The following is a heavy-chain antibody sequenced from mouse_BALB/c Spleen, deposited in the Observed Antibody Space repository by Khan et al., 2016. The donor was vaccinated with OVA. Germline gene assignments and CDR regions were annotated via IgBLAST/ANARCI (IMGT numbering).Heavy chain of an antibody. CDR3: ARPPYFTYVLDN. V-gene: IGHV9-3-1*01. CDR1: GHTFTKYG. CDR2: INTYTGEP. J-gene: IGHJ4*01. Sequence: LVESGPELKKPGETVKISCKASGHTFTKYGMNWVKQAPGKGLKWMGWINTYTGEPTYANDFNGLFAFSLESSARTAYLQINNLTNEDTATYFWARPPYFTYVLDNWGQGTSVTVSS. D-gene: IGHD2-10*01.